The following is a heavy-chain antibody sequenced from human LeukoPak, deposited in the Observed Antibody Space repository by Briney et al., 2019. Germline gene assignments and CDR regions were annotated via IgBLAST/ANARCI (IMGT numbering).Heavy chain of an antibody. Sequence: GGSLRLSCAASGFTFSSYAMHWVRQAPGKGLEWVAVISYDGGNKYYADSVKGRFTISRDNAKNSLYLQMNSLRAEDTAVYYCARDDYGGNSDYWGQGTLVTVSS. CDR2: ISYDGGNK. CDR1: GFTFSSYA. CDR3: ARDDYGGNSDY. J-gene: IGHJ4*02. V-gene: IGHV3-30-3*01. D-gene: IGHD4-23*01.